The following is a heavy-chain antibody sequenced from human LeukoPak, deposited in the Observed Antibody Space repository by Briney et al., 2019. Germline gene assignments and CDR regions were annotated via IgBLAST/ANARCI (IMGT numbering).Heavy chain of an antibody. CDR2: INNNGRET. CDR3: ARKSASGNYPLDY. Sequence: GVTLRLSCAASGFAFSTNGMSWVRQAPGKGLEWVSTINNNGRETYYADSVKGRFTISRDNAKNTVFLQMSSLRAEDTALYYCARKSASGNYPLDYWGQGTLVTVSS. D-gene: IGHD3-10*01. CDR1: GFAFSTNG. V-gene: IGHV3-23*01. J-gene: IGHJ4*02.